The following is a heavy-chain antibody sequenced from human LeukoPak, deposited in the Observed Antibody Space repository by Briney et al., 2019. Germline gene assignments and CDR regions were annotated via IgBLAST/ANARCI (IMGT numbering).Heavy chain of an antibody. CDR3: ARPMLGP. CDR2: IYYSGST. J-gene: IGHJ5*02. V-gene: IGHV4-39*01. CDR1: GGSISSSSYY. Sequence: SETLSLTCTVSGGSISSSSYYWGWIRQPPGKGLEWIGSIYYSGSTYYNPSLKSRVTISVDTSKNQFSLKLSSVTVADTAVYYCARPMLGPWGEGTLVTVSS. D-gene: IGHD3-16*01.